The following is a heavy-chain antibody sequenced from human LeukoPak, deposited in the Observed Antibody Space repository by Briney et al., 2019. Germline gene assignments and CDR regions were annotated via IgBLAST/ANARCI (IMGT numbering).Heavy chain of an antibody. Sequence: GGSLRLSCEASGFTFSDYYMAWIRQAPGKGLEWVSSISNSGLSINYADSVKGRFTISRDNAKDSLFLQMNSLRAEDTAMYYCAKGPGVTPYYFDYWGQGTLVTVSS. CDR1: GFTFSDYY. CDR2: ISNSGLSI. CDR3: AKGPGVTPYYFDY. D-gene: IGHD4-23*01. J-gene: IGHJ4*02. V-gene: IGHV3-11*01.